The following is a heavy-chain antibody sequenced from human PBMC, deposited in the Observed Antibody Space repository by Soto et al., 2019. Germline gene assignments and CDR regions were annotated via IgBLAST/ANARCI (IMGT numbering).Heavy chain of an antibody. CDR2: ISYDGSNR. Sequence: QVQLVESGGGVVQPGRSLRLSCAASGFTFSNFGIHWVRQAPGKGLEWVAVISYDGSNRYYGDSVKGRFTISRDNSKNTLYLQMNSLXXEXXXXXXXXXXXXXXXDQRGDYXXXDVWGQXT. J-gene: IGHJ6*01. V-gene: IGHV3-30*03. CDR3: XXXXXXXXDQRGDYXXXDV. D-gene: IGHD3-10*01. CDR1: GFTFSNFG.